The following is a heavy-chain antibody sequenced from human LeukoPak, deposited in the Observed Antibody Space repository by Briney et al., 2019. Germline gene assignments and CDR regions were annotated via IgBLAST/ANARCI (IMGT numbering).Heavy chain of an antibody. CDR3: AREGQWGYGLHPYSWFDP. CDR2: IYYSGST. CDR1: GGSISSGDYY. J-gene: IGHJ5*02. V-gene: IGHV4-30-4*01. Sequence: PSETLSLTCTVSGGSISSGDYYWSWIRQPPGKDLEWVGYIYYSGSTYYNPSLTRRVPISVDTSKNQFPLTPSSVTAADTAVYYCAREGQWGYGLHPYSWFDPWGQGTLVTVSS. D-gene: IGHD5-24*01.